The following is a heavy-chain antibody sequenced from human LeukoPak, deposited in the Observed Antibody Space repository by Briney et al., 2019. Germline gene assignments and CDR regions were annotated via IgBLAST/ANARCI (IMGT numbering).Heavy chain of an antibody. Sequence: GGSLRLSCAASGFTFSSYSMNWVRQAPGKGLEWVSSIISSSSYIYYADSVKGRFTISRDNAKNSLYLQMNSLRAEDTAVYYCARLLGYCSSTSCYHYYYYYMDVWGKGTTVTVSS. V-gene: IGHV3-21*01. J-gene: IGHJ6*03. CDR2: IISSSSYI. CDR1: GFTFSSYS. CDR3: ARLLGYCSSTSCYHYYYYYMDV. D-gene: IGHD2-2*01.